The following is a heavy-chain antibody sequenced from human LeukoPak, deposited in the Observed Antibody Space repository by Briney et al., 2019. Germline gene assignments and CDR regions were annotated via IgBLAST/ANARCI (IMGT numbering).Heavy chain of an antibody. J-gene: IGHJ5*02. CDR3: AKDLFEDLSVGATQPNWFDP. Sequence: GGSLRLSCAASGFTFSSYGMHWVRQAPGKGLEWVAFIRYDGSNKYYADSVKGRFTISRDNSKNTRYLQMNSLRAEDTAVYYCAKDLFEDLSVGATQPNWFDPWGQGTLVTVSS. CDR2: IRYDGSNK. V-gene: IGHV3-30*02. D-gene: IGHD1-26*01. CDR1: GFTFSSYG.